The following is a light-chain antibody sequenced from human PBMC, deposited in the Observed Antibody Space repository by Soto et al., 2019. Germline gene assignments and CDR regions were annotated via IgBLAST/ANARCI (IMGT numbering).Light chain of an antibody. Sequence: QSALTQPASVSGSPGQSITISCTGTSSDIGAYNYVSWYQQHPGKVPKLMTYEVSNRPSGVSNRFSGSKSGNTASLTISGLQAEDEADYYCSSYTTSSTQVFGGGTKVTVL. CDR3: SSYTTSSTQV. CDR1: SSDIGAYNY. CDR2: EVS. J-gene: IGLJ3*02. V-gene: IGLV2-14*01.